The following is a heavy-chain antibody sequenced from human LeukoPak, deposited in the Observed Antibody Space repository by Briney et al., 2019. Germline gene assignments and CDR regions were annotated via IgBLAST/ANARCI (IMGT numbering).Heavy chain of an antibody. CDR2: IYYSGST. Sequence: SETLSLTCTVSGGSISSSSNYWSWIRQPPGKGLEWIGSIYYSGSTYYNPSLKSRVTISVDTSKNQFSLKLSSVTAADTAVYYCARAREMATIRDAFDIWGQGTMVTVSS. D-gene: IGHD5-24*01. CDR3: ARAREMATIRDAFDI. J-gene: IGHJ3*02. V-gene: IGHV4-39*07. CDR1: GGSISSSSNY.